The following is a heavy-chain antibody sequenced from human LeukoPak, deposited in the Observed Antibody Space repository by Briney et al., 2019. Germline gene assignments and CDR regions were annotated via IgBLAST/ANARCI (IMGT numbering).Heavy chain of an antibody. CDR2: ISYDGSNK. Sequence: PGGSLRLSCAASGFTFSSYAMHWVRQAPGKGLERVAVISYDGSNKYYADSVKGRFTISRDNSKNTLYLQMNSLRAEDTAVYYCARDVYDSSGYYYYWGQGTLVTVSS. J-gene: IGHJ4*02. D-gene: IGHD3-22*01. CDR3: ARDVYDSSGYYYY. V-gene: IGHV3-30*04. CDR1: GFTFSSYA.